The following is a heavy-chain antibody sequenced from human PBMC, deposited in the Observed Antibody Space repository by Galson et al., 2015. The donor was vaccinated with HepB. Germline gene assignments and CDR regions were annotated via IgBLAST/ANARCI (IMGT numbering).Heavy chain of an antibody. CDR3: AAHSSGWYNNGMDV. J-gene: IGHJ6*02. CDR2: IIPILGIA. D-gene: IGHD6-19*01. Sequence: SVKVSCKASGGTFSSYAISWVRQAPGQGLEWMGRIIPILGIANYAQKFQGRVTITADKSTSTAYMELSSLRSEDTAVYYCAAHSSGWYNNGMDVWGQGTTVTVSS. CDR1: GGTFSSYA. V-gene: IGHV1-69*04.